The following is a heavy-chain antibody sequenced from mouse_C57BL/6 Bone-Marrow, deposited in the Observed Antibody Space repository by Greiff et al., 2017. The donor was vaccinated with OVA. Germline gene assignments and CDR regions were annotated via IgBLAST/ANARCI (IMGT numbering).Heavy chain of an antibody. V-gene: IGHV5-6*01. Sequence: EVQGVESGGDLVKPGGSLKLSCAASGFTFSSYGMSWVRQTPDKRLEWVATISSGGSYTYYPDSVKGRFTISRDNAKNTLYLQMSSLKSEDTAMYYCARQGGRVAMDYWGQGTSVTVSS. CDR2: ISSGGSYT. CDR1: GFTFSSYG. CDR3: ARQGGRVAMDY. J-gene: IGHJ4*01. D-gene: IGHD3-1*01.